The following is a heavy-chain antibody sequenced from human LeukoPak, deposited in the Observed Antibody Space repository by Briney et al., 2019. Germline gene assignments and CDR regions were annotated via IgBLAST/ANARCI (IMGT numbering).Heavy chain of an antibody. Sequence: GGSLRLSCAASGFTFSSYAMSWVRQAPGKGLEWVSAISGSGGSTYYADSVKGRFTISRDNSKNTLYLQMNSLRTEDTAVYYCTTDRGIAVRPIFDHWGQGTMVTVSS. V-gene: IGHV3-23*01. J-gene: IGHJ4*02. CDR1: GFTFSSYA. CDR2: ISGSGGST. D-gene: IGHD6-6*01. CDR3: TTDRGIAVRPIFDH.